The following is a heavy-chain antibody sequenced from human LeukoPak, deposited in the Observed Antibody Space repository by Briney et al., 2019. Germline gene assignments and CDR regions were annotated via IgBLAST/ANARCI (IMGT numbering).Heavy chain of an antibody. CDR1: GASISSSY. CDR3: ARVPPQRCPGDSCYPIFDY. CDR2: INYKGIT. D-gene: IGHD2-15*01. V-gene: IGHV4-59*01. Sequence: SETLSLTCTVSGASISSSYWSWIRQPPGKGLEWIGYINYKGITNYNPSLRSRVTISLDTSKDQFSLNLNSVTTADAAVYYCARVPPQRCPGDSCYPIFDYWGQGTLVTVSS. J-gene: IGHJ4*02.